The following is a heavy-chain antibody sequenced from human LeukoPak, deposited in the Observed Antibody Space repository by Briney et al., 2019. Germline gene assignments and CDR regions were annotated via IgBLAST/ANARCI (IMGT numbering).Heavy chain of an antibody. J-gene: IGHJ6*02. V-gene: IGHV6-1*01. CDR1: GDSVSSNSAA. CDR3: AREGIAVAGTGYYGMDV. CDR2: TYYRSKWYN. D-gene: IGHD6-19*01. Sequence: SQTLSLTCAISGDSVSSNSAAWNWIRQSPSRGLEWLGRTYYRSKWYNDYAVSVNSRRTINPGTYKSQFSLQLNSVTPEDTAVYYCAREGIAVAGTGYYGMDVWGQGTTVTVSS.